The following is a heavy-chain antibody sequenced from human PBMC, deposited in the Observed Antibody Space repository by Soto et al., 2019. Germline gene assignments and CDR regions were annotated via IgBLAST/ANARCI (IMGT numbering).Heavy chain of an antibody. V-gene: IGHV3-74*03. CDR3: ASFASDCSESH. Sequence: GGSLRLSCTAADFSFTRDWVHWVRQAPGKGLEWVARISTDGSYTAYTDSVEGRVTISRDHAKKTLCLGMNILRVEDTAVYYCASFASDCSESHWGEGTLVTIS. D-gene: IGHD2-21*01. J-gene: IGHJ4*02. CDR1: DFSFTRDW. CDR2: ISTDGSYT.